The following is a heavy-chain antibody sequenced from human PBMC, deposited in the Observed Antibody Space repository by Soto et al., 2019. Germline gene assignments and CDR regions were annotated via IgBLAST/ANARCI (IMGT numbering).Heavy chain of an antibody. Sequence: GASVKVSCKAFGYTFTGYFMHWVRQAPGQGLEWTGWINPYSGGADYAQSFQGRVTMTRDTSISTVYMELSRLRFDDTAVYYCARVIRGAYYNSPLDTWGQGTVVTVSS. V-gene: IGHV1-2*02. D-gene: IGHD3-10*01. CDR3: ARVIRGAYYNSPLDT. J-gene: IGHJ5*02. CDR1: GYTFTGYF. CDR2: INPYSGGA.